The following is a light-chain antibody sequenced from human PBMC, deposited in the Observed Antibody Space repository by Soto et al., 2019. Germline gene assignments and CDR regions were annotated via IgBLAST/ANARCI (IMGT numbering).Light chain of an antibody. CDR1: SSDVGGYNY. Sequence: QSVLTQPPSASGSAGQSVTISCTGTSSDVGGYNYVSWYQQHPGKAPKLMIYEVSKRPSGVPDRFSGSKSGNTASLTVSGLQAEDEADYYCSSYAGSNNFGVVFGGGTKLTVL. J-gene: IGLJ2*01. CDR2: EVS. V-gene: IGLV2-8*01. CDR3: SSYAGSNNFGVV.